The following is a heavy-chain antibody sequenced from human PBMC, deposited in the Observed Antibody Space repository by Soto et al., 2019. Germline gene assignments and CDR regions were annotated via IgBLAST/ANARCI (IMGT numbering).Heavy chain of an antibody. D-gene: IGHD3-22*01. J-gene: IGHJ4*02. Sequence: EVQLLESGGGLVQPGGSLRLSCAASGFTFSSYAMSWVRQAPGKGLEWVSAISSSGGSTYYADSVKGRFTISRDNSKNTLYLQMNSLRAEDTAVYYCAKVYAYYDSSGYYQEGYYFDYWGQGTLVTVSS. CDR1: GFTFSSYA. V-gene: IGHV3-23*01. CDR3: AKVYAYYDSSGYYQEGYYFDY. CDR2: ISSSGGST.